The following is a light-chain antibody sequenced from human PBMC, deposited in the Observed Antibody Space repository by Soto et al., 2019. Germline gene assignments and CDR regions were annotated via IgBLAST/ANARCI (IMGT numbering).Light chain of an antibody. CDR2: VVS. CDR1: SVDVGAYDF. CDR3: SSFTTSHTYI. Sequence: QSVLTQPHSVSGSPGQSGTISCTGTSVDVGAYDFVSWYQQHPGKAPKLLIYVVSGRPSGVPDRFSGSKSGNAASLTISGLQAEDEADYYCSSFTTSHTYIFGTGTKVTVL. J-gene: IGLJ1*01. V-gene: IGLV2-11*01.